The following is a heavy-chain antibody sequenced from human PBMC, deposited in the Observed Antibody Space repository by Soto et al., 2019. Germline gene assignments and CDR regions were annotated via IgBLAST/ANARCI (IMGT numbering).Heavy chain of an antibody. V-gene: IGHV3-9*01. CDR2: ISWNSDNI. CDR3: AKDREPGYCSSTSCYVGDFDI. J-gene: IGHJ3*02. D-gene: IGHD2-2*01. Sequence: EVQLVESGGGLVQPGRSLRLSCAASGFTFDDYAMHWVRQAPGKGLEWVSGISWNSDNIGYADSVKGRFTISRDNAKNSLYLQMNSLRAEDTALYYCAKDREPGYCSSTSCYVGDFDIWGQGTMVTVSS. CDR1: GFTFDDYA.